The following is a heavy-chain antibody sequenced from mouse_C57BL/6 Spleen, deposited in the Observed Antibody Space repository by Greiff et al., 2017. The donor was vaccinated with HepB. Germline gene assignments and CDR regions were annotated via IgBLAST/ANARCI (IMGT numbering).Heavy chain of an antibody. V-gene: IGHV1-54*01. J-gene: IGHJ4*01. CDR1: GYAFTNYL. CDR2: INPGSGGT. CDR3: ARSILTTPYYAMDY. Sequence: VQLQESGAELVRPGTSVKVSCKASGYAFTNYLIEWVKQRPGQGLEWIGVINPGSGGTNYNEKFKGKATLTADKSSSTAYMQLSSLTSEDSAVYFCARSILTTPYYAMDYWGQGTSVTVSS. D-gene: IGHD2-5*01.